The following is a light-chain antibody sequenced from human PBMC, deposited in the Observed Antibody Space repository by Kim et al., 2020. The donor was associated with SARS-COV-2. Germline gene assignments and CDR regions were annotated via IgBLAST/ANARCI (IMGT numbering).Light chain of an antibody. CDR3: QQANSFPWT. J-gene: IGKJ1*01. Sequence: GSVGDRFPITCRASQDISNCLAWYRQMPAKAPKLLIYGASNLQSGVPSRFSGSGSGTDFSLTITSLQPEDFATYYCQQANSFPWTFGQGTKVDIK. CDR1: QDISNC. CDR2: GAS. V-gene: IGKV1-12*01.